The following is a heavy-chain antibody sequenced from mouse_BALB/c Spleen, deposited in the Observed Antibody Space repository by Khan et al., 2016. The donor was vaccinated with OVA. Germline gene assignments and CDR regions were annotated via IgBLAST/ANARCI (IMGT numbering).Heavy chain of an antibody. CDR1: GYSITSNYA. J-gene: IGHJ2*01. Sequence: EVQLQESGPGLVKPSQSLSLTCTVTGYSITSNYAWNWIRQFPGNKLAWMGYISYSDSTSYNPSLKSRISITRAPSQNQFFLQLNSVTTEDTATYYCARGNYYGYYFDDWGQGTTLTVSA. CDR2: ISYSDST. D-gene: IGHD1-1*01. V-gene: IGHV3-2*02. CDR3: ARGNYYGYYFDD.